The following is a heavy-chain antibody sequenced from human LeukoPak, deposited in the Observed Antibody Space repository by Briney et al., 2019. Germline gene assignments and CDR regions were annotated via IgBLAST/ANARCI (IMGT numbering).Heavy chain of an antibody. CDR3: AKGYSSRTSCYWYFDL. CDR1: GFSFSSYG. CDR2: IWYDGSNI. D-gene: IGHD2-2*01. J-gene: IGHJ2*01. Sequence: GGSLRLSCVASGFSFSSYGMHWVRQAPGKGLEWVALIWYDGSNIYYADSVKGRFTISRDNSKSTLYLQMNSLRAEDTAVYYCAKGYSSRTSCYWYFDLWGRGSLVTVSS. V-gene: IGHV3-33*06.